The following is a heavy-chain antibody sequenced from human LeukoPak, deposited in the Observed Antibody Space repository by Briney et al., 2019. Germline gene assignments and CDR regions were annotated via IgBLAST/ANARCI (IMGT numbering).Heavy chain of an antibody. V-gene: IGHV3-49*03. CDR2: IRSKAYGGTT. Sequence: GGSLRLSCTASGFTFGDYAMSWFRQAPGKGLEWVGFIRSKAYGGTTEYAASVKGRFTISRDDSKSIAYLQMNSLKTEDTAVYYCTSVQWLVLRGPDWGQGTLVTVSS. CDR1: GFTFGDYA. J-gene: IGHJ4*02. CDR3: TSVQWLVLRGPD. D-gene: IGHD6-19*01.